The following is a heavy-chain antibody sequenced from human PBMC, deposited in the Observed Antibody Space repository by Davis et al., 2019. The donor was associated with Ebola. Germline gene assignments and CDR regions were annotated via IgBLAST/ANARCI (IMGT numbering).Heavy chain of an antibody. J-gene: IGHJ4*02. V-gene: IGHV3-23*01. Sequence: GESLKISCAASEFTFTNYAMSWVRQAPGKGLEWVCAIGISGDTFYADFVKGRFTISRDNSKDMVYLQMNSLRVEDTAVYYCTTEGVGPGRHFDYWGQGTLVTVSS. CDR2: IGISGDT. CDR3: TTEGVGPGRHFDY. D-gene: IGHD1-26*01. CDR1: EFTFTNYA.